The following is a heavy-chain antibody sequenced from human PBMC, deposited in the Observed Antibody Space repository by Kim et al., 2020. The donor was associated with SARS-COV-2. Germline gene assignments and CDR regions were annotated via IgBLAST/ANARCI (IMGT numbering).Heavy chain of an antibody. CDR1: GFIFRNFG. CDR3: ARPSSSHFDF. J-gene: IGHJ4*02. Sequence: GGSLRLSCAASGFIFRNFGMHWVRQAPGKGLEWVAFISNDGTTAIYADSVRGRFTTSRDYSENKLYLQMDSLSAGDTAVYYCARPSSSHFDFWGQGTLVT. CDR2: ISNDGTTA. D-gene: IGHD3-10*01. V-gene: IGHV3-33*05.